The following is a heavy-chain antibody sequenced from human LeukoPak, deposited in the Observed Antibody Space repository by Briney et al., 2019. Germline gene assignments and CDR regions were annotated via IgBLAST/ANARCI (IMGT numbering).Heavy chain of an antibody. Sequence: QPGGSLRLSCAASGFTFSSYRMNWVRQAPGKGLEWVSYISSSSSTIYYADSVKGRFTISRDNAKNSLYLQMNSLRAEDTAVYYCARDGYVVPAAIDYWGQGTLVTVSS. CDR3: ARDGYVVPAAIDY. D-gene: IGHD2-2*01. V-gene: IGHV3-48*01. J-gene: IGHJ4*02. CDR2: ISSSSSTI. CDR1: GFTFSSYR.